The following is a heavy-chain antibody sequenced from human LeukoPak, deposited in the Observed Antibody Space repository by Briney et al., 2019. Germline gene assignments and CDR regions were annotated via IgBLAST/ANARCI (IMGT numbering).Heavy chain of an antibody. CDR3: AKDTSYGMDV. CDR1: GFSFRSYA. V-gene: IGHV3-30*02. Sequence: PGGSLRLSYAASGFSFRSYAMHWVRQAPGKGLEWVTFIWYDGSNEYYADSVKGRFTTSRDNSKNTLYLQMNSLRAEDTAVYYCAKDTSYGMDVWGQGTTVTVSS. CDR2: IWYDGSNE. J-gene: IGHJ6*02.